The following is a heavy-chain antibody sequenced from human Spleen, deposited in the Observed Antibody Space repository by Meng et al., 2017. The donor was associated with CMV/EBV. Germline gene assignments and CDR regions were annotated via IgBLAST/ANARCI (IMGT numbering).Heavy chain of an antibody. D-gene: IGHD6-6*01. CDR3: AKLGYSSSSEDY. J-gene: IGHJ4*02. Sequence: GESLKISCAASGFTFSSYAMSWVRQAPGKGLEWVSAISGSGGSTYYADSVKGRFTISRDNSKNTLYLQMNSLRAEDTAVYYCAKLGYSSSSEDYWGQGTLVTVSS. CDR1: GFTFSSYA. CDR2: ISGSGGST. V-gene: IGHV3-23*01.